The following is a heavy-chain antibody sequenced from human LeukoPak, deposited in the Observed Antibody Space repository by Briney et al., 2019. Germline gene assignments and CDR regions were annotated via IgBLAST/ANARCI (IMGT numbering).Heavy chain of an antibody. J-gene: IGHJ6*02. CDR2: ISYDGSNK. D-gene: IGHD3-3*01. CDR3: AKDKTWSGYSTYYYYGMDV. V-gene: IGHV3-30*18. Sequence: GGSLRLSCAASGFTFSSYGMHWVRQAPGKGLEGVAVISYDGSNKYYADSVKGRFTISRDNSKNTLYLQMNSLRAEDTAVYYCAKDKTWSGYSTYYYYGMDVWGQGTTVTVSS. CDR1: GFTFSSYG.